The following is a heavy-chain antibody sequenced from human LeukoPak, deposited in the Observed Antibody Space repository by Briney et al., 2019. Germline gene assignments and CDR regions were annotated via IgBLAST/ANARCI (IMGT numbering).Heavy chain of an antibody. D-gene: IGHD5-24*01. V-gene: IGHV4-39*01. CDR1: GGSISSSSYY. J-gene: IGHJ6*03. CDR3: ARHGDGYNFRVGGGRFQVDYYYYYMDV. CDR2: IYYSGSA. Sequence: SETLSLTCTVSGGSISSSSYYWGWIRQPPGTGLEWLGSIYYSGSAYYNPSLKSRVTISVDTSKNQFSLKLSSVTAADTAVYYCARHGDGYNFRVGGGRFQVDYYYYYMDVWGKGTTVTISS.